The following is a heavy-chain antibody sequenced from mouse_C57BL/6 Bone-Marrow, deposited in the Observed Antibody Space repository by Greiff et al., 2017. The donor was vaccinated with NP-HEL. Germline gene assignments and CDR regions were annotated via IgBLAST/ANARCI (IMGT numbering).Heavy chain of an antibody. CDR3: ARKKFYYGNSVDY. Sequence: VQLQQSGPELVKPGASVKISCKASGYAFSSSWMNWVKQRPGKGLEWIGRIYPGDGDTNYNGKFKGKATLTADKSSSTAYMQLSSLTSEDSAVYFCARKKFYYGNSVDYWGQGTTLTVSS. D-gene: IGHD2-1*01. J-gene: IGHJ2*01. V-gene: IGHV1-82*01. CDR2: IYPGDGDT. CDR1: GYAFSSSW.